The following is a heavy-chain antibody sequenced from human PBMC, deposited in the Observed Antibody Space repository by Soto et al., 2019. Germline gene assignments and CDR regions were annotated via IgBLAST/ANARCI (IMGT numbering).Heavy chain of an antibody. CDR1: GGFVSSGSYY. D-gene: IGHD1-1*01. CDR2: MSHSGGT. V-gene: IGHV4-34*01. J-gene: IGHJ3*02. Sequence: QVQLQQWGAGLLKPSETLSLTCAVYGGFVSSGSYYWSWIRQPPGKRLEWIGEMSHSGGTHFNPSLKSRVTISVDTSKKQFSLKMSSVTAADTALYYCARVERGTATTVVDAFDIWGPGTMVTVSS. CDR3: ARVERGTATTVVDAFDI.